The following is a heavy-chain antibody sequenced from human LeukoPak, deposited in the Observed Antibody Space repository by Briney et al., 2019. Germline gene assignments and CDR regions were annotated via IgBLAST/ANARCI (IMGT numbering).Heavy chain of an antibody. D-gene: IGHD3-3*01. CDR2: IKQDGSDK. Sequence: GGSLRLSCAASGFTFSSYWMTWVRQAPGKGLEWVASIKQDGSDKYYVDSVKGRFTISRDNAKNSLYLQMNSLRAEDTAVYYCARGDDFWSGTLRFDPWGQGTLVTVSS. V-gene: IGHV3-7*01. CDR1: GFTFSSYW. J-gene: IGHJ5*02. CDR3: ARGDDFWSGTLRFDP.